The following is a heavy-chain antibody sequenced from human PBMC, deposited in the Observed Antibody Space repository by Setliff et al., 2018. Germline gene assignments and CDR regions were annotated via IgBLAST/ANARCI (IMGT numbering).Heavy chain of an antibody. J-gene: IGHJ3*02. CDR3: ARVASWSGQNDAFDI. V-gene: IGHV3-21*01. Sequence: PGGSLRLSCAASGFTFSSYGMHWVRQAPGKGLEWVLSISTSSYPYYADSVKVRFTISRDNAKTSVNLQMNSLRAEDTAVYYCARVASWSGQNDAFDIWGQGTMVTV. CDR2: ISTSSYP. D-gene: IGHD3-3*01. CDR1: GFTFSSYG.